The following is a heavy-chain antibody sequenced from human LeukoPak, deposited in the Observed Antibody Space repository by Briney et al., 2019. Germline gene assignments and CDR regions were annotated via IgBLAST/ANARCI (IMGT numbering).Heavy chain of an antibody. J-gene: IGHJ6*03. CDR3: ARLIEVPAAVRPYYYYYYMDV. CDR2: ISSSSSYI. D-gene: IGHD2-2*01. CDR1: GFTFSSYS. Sequence: MTGGSLRLSCAASGFTFSSYSMNWVRQAPGKGLEWVSSISSSSSYIYYADSVKGRFTISRDNAKNSLYLQMNSLRAEDTAVYYCARLIEVPAAVRPYYYYYYMDVWGKGTTVTVSS. V-gene: IGHV3-21*01.